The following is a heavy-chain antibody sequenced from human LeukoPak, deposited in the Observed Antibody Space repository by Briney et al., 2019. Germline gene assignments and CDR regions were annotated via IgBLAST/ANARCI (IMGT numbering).Heavy chain of an antibody. CDR2: IYYSGST. V-gene: IGHV4-39*07. D-gene: IGHD3-10*01. Sequence: WVRQAPGKGLEWVGSIYYSGSTYYNPSLKSRVTISVDTSKNQFSLKLTSVTAADTAVYYCARGGYYGSGSDYWGQGILVTVSS. CDR3: ARGGYYGSGSDY. J-gene: IGHJ4*02.